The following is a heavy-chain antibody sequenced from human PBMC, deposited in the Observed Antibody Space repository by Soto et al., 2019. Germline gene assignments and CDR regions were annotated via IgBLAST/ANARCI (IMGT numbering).Heavy chain of an antibody. J-gene: IGHJ4*02. CDR1: GGSISSYY. CDR3: AAGGGLPRYY. D-gene: IGHD5-12*01. V-gene: IGHV4-59*08. Sequence: SETLCLTCTVSGGSISSYYWSWIRQPPGKGLEWIEYIYYSGSTNYNPSLKSRVTISVDTSKNQFSLKLSSVTAANTAVYYCAAGGGLPRYYWGQGTLVTVSS. CDR2: IYYSGST.